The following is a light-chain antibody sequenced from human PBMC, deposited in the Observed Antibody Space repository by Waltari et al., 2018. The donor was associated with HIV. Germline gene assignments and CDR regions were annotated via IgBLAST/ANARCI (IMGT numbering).Light chain of an antibody. J-gene: IGLJ2*01. Sequence: SAVTPPASVSGLPGQSISISCTGDDNDLGVYNFVPWYQQHTGKPPRLIRYDVDSRASGISARFSGSKSGHTASLNISGLRAEDEAEYYCASFTDDNTLLFGGGTKVTVL. CDR2: DVD. CDR3: ASFTDDNTLL. V-gene: IGLV2-14*03. CDR1: DNDLGVYNF.